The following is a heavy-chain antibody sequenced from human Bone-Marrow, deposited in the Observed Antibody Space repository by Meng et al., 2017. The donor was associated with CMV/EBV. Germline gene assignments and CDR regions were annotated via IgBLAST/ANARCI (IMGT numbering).Heavy chain of an antibody. V-gene: IGHV3-21*01. CDR1: GCTFSSYS. CDR2: ISSSSSYI. Sequence: SCAASGCTFSSYSMNWVRQAPGKGLEWVSSISSSSSYIYYADSVKGRFTISRDNAKNSLYLQMNSLRAEDTAVYYCARERGAEGYFDLWGRGTLVTVSS. D-gene: IGHD3-10*01. J-gene: IGHJ2*01. CDR3: ARERGAEGYFDL.